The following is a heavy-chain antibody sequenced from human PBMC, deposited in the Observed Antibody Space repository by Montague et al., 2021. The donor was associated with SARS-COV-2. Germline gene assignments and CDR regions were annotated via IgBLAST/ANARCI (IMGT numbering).Heavy chain of an antibody. CDR1: GGSLSGYY. CDR3: ARVRRRYNWRDETSYYYGMDV. V-gene: IGHV4-34*01. J-gene: IGHJ6*02. CDR2: INHSGST. D-gene: IGHD1-20*01. Sequence: SETLSLTCAVYGGSLSGYYWSWIRQPPGKGLEWIGEINHSGSTNYNPSLKSRVTISLDTSKNQFSLKLSSVTAAATAVYYCARVRRRYNWRDETSYYYGMDVWGQGTTVTVSS.